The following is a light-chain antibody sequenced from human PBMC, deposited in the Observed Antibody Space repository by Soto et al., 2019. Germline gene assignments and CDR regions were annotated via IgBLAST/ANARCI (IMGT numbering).Light chain of an antibody. V-gene: IGKV1-39*01. Sequence: DIQMTQSPSSLSASVGDRVTITCRASQSISSYLNWYQQIPGKAPKPLIYAASSLQGGVPSRFSGSGSGTDFTLTINSLQPEDFASYYCQQSFSAPRTFGQGTKVDIK. J-gene: IGKJ1*01. CDR2: AAS. CDR1: QSISSY. CDR3: QQSFSAPRT.